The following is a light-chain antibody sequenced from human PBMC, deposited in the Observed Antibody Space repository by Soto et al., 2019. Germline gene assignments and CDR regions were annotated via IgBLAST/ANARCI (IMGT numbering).Light chain of an antibody. CDR1: SGHSSYA. Sequence: QTVVTQSPSASASLGASVKLTCTLSSGHSSYAIAWHQKQPGKGPRYLMDLNNDGSHSKGDGIPDRFSGSSSGAERYHIISSLQSEDEADYYCQTWGTGFQVFGGGTKLTVL. V-gene: IGLV4-69*01. CDR2: LNNDGSH. J-gene: IGLJ2*01. CDR3: QTWGTGFQV.